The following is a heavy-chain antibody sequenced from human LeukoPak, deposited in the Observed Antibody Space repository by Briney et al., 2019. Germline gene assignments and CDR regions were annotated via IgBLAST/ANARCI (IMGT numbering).Heavy chain of an antibody. Sequence: PGGSLRPSCAASGFTFSNAWMSWVRQAPGNGLEWLGRIKSKTDGGTTDYAAPVKGRFTISRDDSKNTLYLQMNSLKTEDTAVYYCVGYCSGGNCPNAFDIWGQGTMVTVSS. CDR1: GFTFSNAW. CDR3: VGYCSGGNCPNAFDI. CDR2: IKSKTDGGTT. D-gene: IGHD2-15*01. J-gene: IGHJ3*02. V-gene: IGHV3-15*01.